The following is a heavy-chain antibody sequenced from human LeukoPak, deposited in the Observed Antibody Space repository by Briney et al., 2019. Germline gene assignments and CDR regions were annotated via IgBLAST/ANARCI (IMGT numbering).Heavy chain of an antibody. Sequence: PSETLSLTCTVSGGSISSNYWTWIRQPPGQGLEWIGYISYTGSTNYNPSLKSRLTISVDTSKNQFSLKLSSVTAADTAVYYCARDDRGSYYFDFWGQGTLVTVSS. V-gene: IGHV4-59*01. D-gene: IGHD1-26*01. CDR3: ARDDRGSYYFDF. CDR1: GGSISSNY. CDR2: ISYTGST. J-gene: IGHJ4*02.